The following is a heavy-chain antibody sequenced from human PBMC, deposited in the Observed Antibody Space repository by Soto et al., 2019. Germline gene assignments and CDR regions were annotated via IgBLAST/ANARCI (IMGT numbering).Heavy chain of an antibody. D-gene: IGHD5-18*01. CDR2: IWYDGSNK. CDR3: AREAMADSYGMDV. J-gene: IGHJ6*02. Sequence: QVQLAESGGGVVQPGRSLRLSCAASGFTFSSYGMHWVRQAPGKGLEWVAVIWYDGSNKYYADSVKGRFTISRDNSKNTLYLQMNSLRAEDTAVYYCAREAMADSYGMDVWGQGTTVTVSS. V-gene: IGHV3-33*01. CDR1: GFTFSSYG.